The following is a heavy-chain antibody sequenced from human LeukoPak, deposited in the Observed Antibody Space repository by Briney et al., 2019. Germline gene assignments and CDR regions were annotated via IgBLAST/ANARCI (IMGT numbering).Heavy chain of an antibody. CDR3: AREQPGP. Sequence: GGSLRLSCAASGFTFSTYGMHWVRQAPGKGLEWVAVISYAGSHKYYADSVKGRFGISRDNVKNTLYLQMNSLRAEDTAVYFCAREQPGPWGQGTLVTVSS. D-gene: IGHD6-13*01. V-gene: IGHV3-30*03. CDR2: ISYAGSHK. J-gene: IGHJ5*02. CDR1: GFTFSTYG.